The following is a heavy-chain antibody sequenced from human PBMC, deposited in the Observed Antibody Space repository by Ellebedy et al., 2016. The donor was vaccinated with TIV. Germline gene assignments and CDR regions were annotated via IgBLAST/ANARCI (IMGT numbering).Heavy chain of an antibody. J-gene: IGHJ6*02. V-gene: IGHV1-69*13. Sequence: ASVKVSCKASGGTFSSYAISWVRQAPGQGLEWMGGIIPIFGTANYAQKFQGRVTITADESTSTAYMELSSLRSEDTAVYYCARHEGLRYSSSSDYYYYGMDVWGQGTTVTVSS. D-gene: IGHD6-6*01. CDR3: ARHEGLRYSSSSDYYYYGMDV. CDR2: IIPIFGTA. CDR1: GGTFSSYA.